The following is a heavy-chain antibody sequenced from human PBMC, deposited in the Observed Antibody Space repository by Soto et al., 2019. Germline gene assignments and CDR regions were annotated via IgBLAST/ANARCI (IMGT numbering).Heavy chain of an antibody. D-gene: IGHD1-1*01. CDR3: AKDADLLGTISLDY. J-gene: IGHJ4*02. CDR1: GFPFDDYA. Sequence: PGGSLRLSCTASGFPFDDYAMHWVRQATGKGLEWVSGISWNSGSIGYADSVKGRFTISRDNAKNSLYLQMNSLRAEDTALYYCAKDADLLGTISLDYWGQGTLVTVSS. CDR2: ISWNSGSI. V-gene: IGHV3-9*01.